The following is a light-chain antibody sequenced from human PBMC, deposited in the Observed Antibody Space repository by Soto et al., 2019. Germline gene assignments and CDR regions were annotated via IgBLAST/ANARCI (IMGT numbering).Light chain of an antibody. CDR1: QSVRSN. CDR3: QQYNNWPRT. J-gene: IGKJ3*01. CDR2: GAS. V-gene: IGKV3-15*01. Sequence: EIVMTQSPATLSVSPGERATLSCRASQSVRSNLAWYQQKPGQAPRLLIYGASTRATGIPARFSGSGSGTEFTLTISSLQSEDFAVYYCQQYNNWPRTFGPGTKVDI.